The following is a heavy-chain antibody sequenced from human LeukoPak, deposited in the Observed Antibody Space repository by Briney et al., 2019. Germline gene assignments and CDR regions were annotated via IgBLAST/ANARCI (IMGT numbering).Heavy chain of an antibody. CDR1: GGSISSYY. J-gene: IGHJ6*04. D-gene: IGHD2-15*01. V-gene: IGHV4-59*01. CDR2: ICYSGST. Sequence: SETLSLTCTVSGGSISSYYWSWIRQPPGKGLEWIGSICYSGSTNYNPSLKSRVTISVDTSKNQFSLKLSSVTAADTAVYYCARDPGYCSGGSCSDYYYCGMDVWGKGTTVTVSS. CDR3: ARDPGYCSGGSCSDYYYCGMDV.